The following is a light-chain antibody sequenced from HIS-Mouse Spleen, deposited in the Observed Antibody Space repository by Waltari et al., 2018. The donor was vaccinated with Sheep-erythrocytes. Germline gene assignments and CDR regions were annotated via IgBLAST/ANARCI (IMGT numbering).Light chain of an antibody. Sequence: QSVLTQPHSVSGSPGQRVTISCTGSSSNIGAGYDVHWYQQLPGTAPKLIIYGNSERPPGVPDRFAGSKSGTSASLAITGLQAEDEADYYCQSYDSSLSGWVFGGGTKLTVL. CDR3: QSYDSSLSGWV. J-gene: IGLJ3*02. CDR1: SSNIGAGYD. CDR2: GNS. V-gene: IGLV1-40*01.